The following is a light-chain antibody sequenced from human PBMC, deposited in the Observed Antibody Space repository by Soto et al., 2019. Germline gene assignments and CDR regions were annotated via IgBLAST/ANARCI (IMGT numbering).Light chain of an antibody. J-gene: IGKJ1*01. CDR3: QQYGSSPWT. CDR1: QTIGSNY. CDR2: GAS. Sequence: ETVLTQSPGTLSLSPGERATLSCRASQTIGSNYLAWYRQTPGQAPRLLIYGASNRATGIADRFSGSGSGTDFTLIISRLEPEDFAVYYCQQYGSSPWTFGQGTKVEIK. V-gene: IGKV3-20*01.